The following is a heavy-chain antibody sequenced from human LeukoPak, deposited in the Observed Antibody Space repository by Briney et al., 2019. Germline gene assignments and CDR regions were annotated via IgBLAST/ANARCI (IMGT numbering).Heavy chain of an antibody. CDR2: ISAYNGNT. CDR3: ARVVVVEATITYFDY. J-gene: IGHJ4*02. Sequence: ASVKVSCKASGYTFTSYGISWVRQAPGQGLERMGWISAYNGNTNYAQKLQGRVTMTTDTSTSTAYMELRSLRSDDTAVYYCARVVVVEATITYFDYWGQGTLVTVSS. CDR1: GYTFTSYG. V-gene: IGHV1-18*04. D-gene: IGHD5-12*01.